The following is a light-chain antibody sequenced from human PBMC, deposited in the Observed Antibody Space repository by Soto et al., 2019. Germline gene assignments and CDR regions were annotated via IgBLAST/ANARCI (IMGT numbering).Light chain of an antibody. CDR3: CSYAGRYTYV. CDR2: DVS. CDR1: SSDVGGYNY. J-gene: IGLJ1*01. Sequence: QSALAQPRSVSGSPGQSVTISCAGTSSDVGGYNYVSWYQQHPGKAPKLMIYDVSKRPSGVPDRFSGPKPGNTASLTISGLQADDEADYYCCSYAGRYTYVFGTGTKVTVL. V-gene: IGLV2-11*01.